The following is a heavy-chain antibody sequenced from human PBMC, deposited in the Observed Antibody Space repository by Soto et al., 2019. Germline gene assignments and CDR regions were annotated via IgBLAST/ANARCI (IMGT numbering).Heavy chain of an antibody. Sequence: EVQLLESGGGLVQPGGSLRLSCVASGFPFSSYAMSWVRQTPGRGLECVSSISSGSNTYYTDSVRGRFTISRDNSKNSPYLQMSSLRADDTALYYCAKASATGKSDGMDGWGQGTRVSVSS. CDR1: GFPFSSYA. CDR2: ISSGSNT. J-gene: IGHJ6*02. D-gene: IGHD7-27*01. CDR3: AKASATGKSDGMDG. V-gene: IGHV3-23*01.